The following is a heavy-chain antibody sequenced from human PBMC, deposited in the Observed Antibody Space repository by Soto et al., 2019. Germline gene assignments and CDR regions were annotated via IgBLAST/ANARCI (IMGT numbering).Heavy chain of an antibody. D-gene: IGHD3-22*01. Sequence: PSETLSLTCTVSGGSISSSSYYWCWFLRPPGKGLEWIGSIYYSGSSYYKPSLKSRVTMSVDTPKNQVSLKLSSVTAADTAVYYCARTYDISGPNSGGYSFDIWGRGTMVTDSS. J-gene: IGHJ3*02. V-gene: IGHV4-39*01. CDR2: IYYSGSS. CDR3: ARTYDISGPNSGGYSFDI. CDR1: GGSISSSSYY.